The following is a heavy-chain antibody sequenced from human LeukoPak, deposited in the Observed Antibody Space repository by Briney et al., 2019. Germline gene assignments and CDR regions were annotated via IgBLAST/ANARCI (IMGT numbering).Heavy chain of an antibody. D-gene: IGHD3-9*01. J-gene: IGHJ4*02. Sequence: QSGGSLRLSCAASGFTFDDYAMHWVRQAPGKGLEWVSLISGDGGSTYYADSVKGRFTISRDNSKNSLYLQMNSLRTEDTALYYCAKDNRVLRYFDWLSWPPDYWGQGTLVTVSS. CDR3: AKDNRVLRYFDWLSWPPDY. CDR2: ISGDGGST. CDR1: GFTFDDYA. V-gene: IGHV3-43*02.